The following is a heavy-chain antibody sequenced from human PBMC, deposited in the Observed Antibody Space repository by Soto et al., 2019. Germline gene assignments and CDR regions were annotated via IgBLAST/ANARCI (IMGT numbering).Heavy chain of an antibody. Sequence: HVQLQESGPGLVKPSETLSLTCTVSGGSISTYYWSWIRQPPGKGLEWIGYIYYDGSTSYNPSLRRRVTISVDTSKNQCSLILSSVTSADTAVYYCARDQLSSGLYVWFDPWGQGTLVTVSS. D-gene: IGHD6-25*01. V-gene: IGHV4-59*01. CDR1: GGSISTYY. J-gene: IGHJ5*02. CDR3: ARDQLSSGLYVWFDP. CDR2: IYYDGST.